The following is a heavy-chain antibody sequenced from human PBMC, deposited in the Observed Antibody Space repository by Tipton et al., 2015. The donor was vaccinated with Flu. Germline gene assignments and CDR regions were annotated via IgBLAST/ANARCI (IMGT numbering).Heavy chain of an antibody. V-gene: IGHV4-61*02. CDR2: IYTSGST. D-gene: IGHD6-19*01. J-gene: IGHJ4*02. Sequence: TLSLTCNVSGGSISSGSYYWSWIRQPAGKGLEWIGRIYTSGSTNYNPSLKSRVTISVDTSKNQFSLKLSSVTAADTAVYYCARAAAVALDYWGQGMLVTVSS. CDR1: GGSISSGSYY. CDR3: ARAAAVALDY.